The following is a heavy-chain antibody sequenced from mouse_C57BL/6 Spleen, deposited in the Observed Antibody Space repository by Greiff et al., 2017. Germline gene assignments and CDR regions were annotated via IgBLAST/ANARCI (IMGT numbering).Heavy chain of an antibody. D-gene: IGHD1-1*01. CDR1: GFTFSDYG. Sequence: EVQLVESGGGLVKPGGSLKLSCAASGFTFSDYGMHWVRQAPEKGLEWVAYISSGSSTIYYADTVTGRFTISRDNAKNTLFLQMTSLRSEDTAMYYCARPGGSRYYYAMDYWGQGTSVTVSS. J-gene: IGHJ4*01. CDR2: ISSGSSTI. V-gene: IGHV5-17*01. CDR3: ARPGGSRYYYAMDY.